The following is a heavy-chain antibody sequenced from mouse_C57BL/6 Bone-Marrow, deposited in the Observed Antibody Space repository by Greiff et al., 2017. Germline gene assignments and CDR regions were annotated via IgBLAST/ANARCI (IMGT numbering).Heavy chain of an antibody. D-gene: IGHD2-4*01. CDR1: GFTFSDYY. V-gene: IGHV5-16*01. CDR2: INYDGSST. CDR3: ARDTSDDDAFYAMDY. J-gene: IGHJ4*01. Sequence: EVKLVESEGGLVQPGSSMKLSCTASGFTFSDYYMAWVRQVPEKGLEWVANINYDGSSTYYLDSLKSRFIISRDNAKNILYLQMSSLKSEDTATYYCARDTSDDDAFYAMDYWGQGTSVTVSS.